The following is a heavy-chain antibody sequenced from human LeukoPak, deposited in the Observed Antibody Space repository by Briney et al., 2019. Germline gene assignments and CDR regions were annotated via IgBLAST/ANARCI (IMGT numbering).Heavy chain of an antibody. D-gene: IGHD3-3*01. J-gene: IGHJ4*02. CDR1: GFTFSSYW. V-gene: IGHV3-7*03. Sequence: GGSLRLSCAASGFTFSSYWMSWVRQVPGKGLEWVANIKQDGSEKYYVDSVKGRFTISRDNAKNSLYLQMNSLRAEDTAVYYCARGYYDFWSGYYEQPDYWGQGTLVTVSS. CDR3: ARGYYDFWSGYYEQPDY. CDR2: IKQDGSEK.